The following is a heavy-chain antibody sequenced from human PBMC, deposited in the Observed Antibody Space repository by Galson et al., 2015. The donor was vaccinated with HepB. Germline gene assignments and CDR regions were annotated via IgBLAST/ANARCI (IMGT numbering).Heavy chain of an antibody. J-gene: IGHJ4*02. D-gene: IGHD2-8*02. CDR1: GFTFSSYA. CDR2: ISYDGSIK. V-gene: IGHV3-30-3*01. Sequence: LRLSCAASGFTFSSYAMHWVRQAPGKGLEWVAVISYDGSIKYYADSVKGRFTISRDNSKNTLYLQMSSLRAEDTAVYYCARDSGGVFEYWGQGTLVTVSS. CDR3: ARDSGGVFEY.